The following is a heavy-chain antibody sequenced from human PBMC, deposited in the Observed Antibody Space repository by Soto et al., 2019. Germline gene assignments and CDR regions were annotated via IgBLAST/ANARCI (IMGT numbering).Heavy chain of an antibody. CDR1: GGLFSVYS. CDR3: ATIRVRGGPLRFED. Sequence: QVQLVQSGAEVKKPGSSVKVSCKTSGGLFSVYSFNWVRQAPGQGLEWMGGVLPITGSTDHAQKFQGRLTITADRSTSTLYMELSRLTSDDTANYYCATIRVRGGPLRFEDGGQGTLISVSS. V-gene: IGHV1-69*06. D-gene: IGHD5-12*01. CDR2: VLPITGST. J-gene: IGHJ4*01.